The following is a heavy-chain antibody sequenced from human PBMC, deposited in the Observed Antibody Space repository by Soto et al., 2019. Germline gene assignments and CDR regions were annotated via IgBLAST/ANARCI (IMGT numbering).Heavy chain of an antibody. CDR1: GGSISSGGYY. CDR3: ARVARITMVRGVPNDAFDI. D-gene: IGHD3-10*01. V-gene: IGHV4-31*03. CDR2: IYYSGST. Sequence: PSETLSLTCTVSGGSISSGGYYWSWIRQHPGKGLGWIGYIYYSGSTYYNPSLKSRVTISVDTSKNQFSLKLSSVTAAGTAVYYCARVARITMVRGVPNDAFDIWGQGTMVTVSS. J-gene: IGHJ3*02.